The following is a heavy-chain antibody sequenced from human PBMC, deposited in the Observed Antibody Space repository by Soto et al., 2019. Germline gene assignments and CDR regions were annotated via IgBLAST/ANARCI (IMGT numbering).Heavy chain of an antibody. V-gene: IGHV4-59*01. J-gene: IGHJ4*02. CDR1: DVSSGGYY. D-gene: IGHD3-10*01. Sequence: SETLSLTCTVPDVSSGGYYWSWIRQPPGKGLEWIGYISYSGSTNYNPSLQSRVTISVDTSKNQFSLKLTSVTAADTAVYYCARDGTVRGVADYWGQGTPVTVSS. CDR3: ARDGTVRGVADY. CDR2: ISYSGST.